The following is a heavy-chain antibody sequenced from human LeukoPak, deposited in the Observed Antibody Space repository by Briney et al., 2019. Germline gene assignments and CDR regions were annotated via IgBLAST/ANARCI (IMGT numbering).Heavy chain of an antibody. CDR3: ARDRPYYYDSSGYDAFDT. J-gene: IGHJ3*02. CDR1: GFTFSRFA. D-gene: IGHD3-22*01. CDR2: ISGSGDST. Sequence: PGGSLRLSCAASGFTFSRFAMSWVRQAPGKGLEWVSGISGSGDSTYYADSVKGRFTISRDNAKNSLYLQMNSLRAEDTAVYYCARDRPYYYDSSGYDAFDTWGQGTMVTVSS. V-gene: IGHV3-23*01.